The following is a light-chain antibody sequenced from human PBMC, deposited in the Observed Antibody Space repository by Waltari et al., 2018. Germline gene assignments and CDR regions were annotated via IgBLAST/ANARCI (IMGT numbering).Light chain of an antibody. J-gene: IGKJ1*01. CDR3: QQSYTTPRT. V-gene: IGKV1-39*01. Sequence: DIQMTQSPPSLSASVGDRVTITCRARQSIGTYLNWYQHKPGRAPELLIYAATTLQGGVPSRFSGSGSETHFTLAISSLQREDFATYYCQQSYTTPRTFGQGTKVEIK. CDR2: AAT. CDR1: QSIGTY.